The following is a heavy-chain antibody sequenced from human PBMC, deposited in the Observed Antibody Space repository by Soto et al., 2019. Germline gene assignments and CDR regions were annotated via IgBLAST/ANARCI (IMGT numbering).Heavy chain of an antibody. CDR3: ARAQAPTHPFDY. Sequence: SETLSVTCTFSVGSMRNVYWGWIRQPPGKRLDPIGFTFHSGKGKYNPSLKSRVTISIDASKRELSLSLDSVTAADAAVYFCARAQAPTHPFDYWGLGTMVTVSS. CDR1: VGSMRNVY. J-gene: IGHJ4*01. D-gene: IGHD4-17*01. CDR2: TFHSGKG. V-gene: IGHV4-59*01.